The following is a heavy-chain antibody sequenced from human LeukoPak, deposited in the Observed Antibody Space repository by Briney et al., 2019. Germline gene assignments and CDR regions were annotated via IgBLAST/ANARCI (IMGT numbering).Heavy chain of an antibody. Sequence: ASVKVSCQASGYTFNSYGISWVRQAPGQGLEWMGWISAYNGNTNYAQKLQGRVTMTTDTSTSTAYTELRSLRSDDTAVYYCARRPLDGWAFDIWGQGTMVTVSS. CDR3: ARRPLDGWAFDI. CDR1: GYTFNSYG. V-gene: IGHV1-18*01. CDR2: ISAYNGNT. D-gene: IGHD5-24*01. J-gene: IGHJ3*02.